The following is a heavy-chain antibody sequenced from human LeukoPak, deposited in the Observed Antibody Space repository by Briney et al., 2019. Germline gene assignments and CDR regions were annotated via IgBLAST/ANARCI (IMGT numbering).Heavy chain of an antibody. CDR3: ARGTSKGDDFWSGYYTAYAFDI. Sequence: SETLSLTCTVSGGSISSYYWSWIRQPPGKGLEWIGYIYYSGSTNYNPSLKSRVTISVDTSKNQFSLKLSSVTAADTAVYYCARGTSKGDDFWSGYYTAYAFDIWGQGTMVTVSS. D-gene: IGHD3-3*01. V-gene: IGHV4-59*12. CDR1: GGSISSYY. J-gene: IGHJ3*02. CDR2: IYYSGST.